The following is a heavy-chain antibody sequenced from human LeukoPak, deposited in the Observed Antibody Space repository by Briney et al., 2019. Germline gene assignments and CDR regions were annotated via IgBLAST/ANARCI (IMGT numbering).Heavy chain of an antibody. CDR3: ARHGRDGDYVAY. J-gene: IGHJ4*02. CDR1: GGSLSSSSYY. Sequence: KPSETLSLTCTVSGGSLSSSSYYWGWIRHPPREGVGWIGSIYYSGSTYYNPSLKSRVTISVDTSKNQFSLKLSSVTAADTAVYYCARHGRDGDYVAYWGQGTLVTVSS. CDR2: IYYSGST. V-gene: IGHV4-39*01. D-gene: IGHD4-17*01.